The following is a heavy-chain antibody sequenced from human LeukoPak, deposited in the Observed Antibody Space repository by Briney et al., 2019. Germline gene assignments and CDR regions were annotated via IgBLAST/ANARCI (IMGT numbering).Heavy chain of an antibody. J-gene: IGHJ3*02. CDR2: ISSSSSTI. CDR1: GFTFSSYS. Sequence: GGSLRLSCAASGFTFSSYSMNWVRQAPGKGLEWVSYISSSSSTIYYADSVKGRFTISRDNAKNSLYLQMNSLRAEDTAVYYCASDPRITLIVDDAFDIWGQGTMVTVSS. CDR3: ASDPRITLIVDDAFDI. D-gene: IGHD3-22*01. V-gene: IGHV3-48*01.